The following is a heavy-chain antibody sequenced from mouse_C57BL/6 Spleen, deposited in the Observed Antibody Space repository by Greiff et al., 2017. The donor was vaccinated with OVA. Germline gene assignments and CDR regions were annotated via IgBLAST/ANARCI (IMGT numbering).Heavy chain of an antibody. J-gene: IGHJ4*01. CDR1: GFSLTSYG. D-gene: IGHD2-3*01. CDR2: LWSGGST. V-gene: IGHV2-2*01. Sequence: VKLVESGPGLVQPSQSLSITCTVSGFSLTSYGVHWVRQSPGKGLVWLGELWSGGSTDYNAAFISRLSISEDNSKGQVFLKMNSLQAEYTAIYYCARTRDGRGDYYSMDYWGQGTSVTVSA. CDR3: ARTRDGRGDYYSMDY.